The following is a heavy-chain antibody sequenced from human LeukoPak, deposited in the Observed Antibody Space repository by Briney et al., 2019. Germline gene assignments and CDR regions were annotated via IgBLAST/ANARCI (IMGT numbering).Heavy chain of an antibody. D-gene: IGHD6-13*01. CDR2: ISSDGTNK. Sequence: PGGSLRLSCAASGFTFSSYTMHWVRQAPGKGLEWVAVISSDGTNKYYADSVQGRFTISRDNSKNTLYLQMNSLRAEDTAVYYCAKLGTSSSWYSGYDAFDIWGQGTMVTVSS. J-gene: IGHJ3*02. CDR1: GFTFSSYT. V-gene: IGHV3-30-3*02. CDR3: AKLGTSSSWYSGYDAFDI.